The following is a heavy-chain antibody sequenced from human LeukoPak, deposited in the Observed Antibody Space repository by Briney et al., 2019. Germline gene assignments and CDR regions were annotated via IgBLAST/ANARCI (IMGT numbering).Heavy chain of an antibody. CDR1: GFTFSSYS. Sequence: GGSLRLSCAASGFTFSSYSMNWVRQAPGKGLEWVSYISSSSSTIYYADSVKGRFTISRDNAKNSLYLQMNSLRAEDTAVYYCASSPSKGFFDYWGQGTLVTVSS. CDR2: ISSSSSTI. J-gene: IGHJ4*02. D-gene: IGHD2-2*01. CDR3: ASSPSKGFFDY. V-gene: IGHV3-48*01.